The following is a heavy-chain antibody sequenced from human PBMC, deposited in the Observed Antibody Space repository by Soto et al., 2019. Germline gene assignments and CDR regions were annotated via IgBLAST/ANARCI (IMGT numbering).Heavy chain of an antibody. CDR3: AKASEGSLRGSFDR. Sequence: WGSLRLSCAASGFTFTDFAMSWVRQPPGKGLEWVQSISGTVGLTHYAESVKGRFSIYRDNSRNNLSLQMNSLRAEDTALYYCAKASEGSLRGSFDRWGKGNMVTVSA. V-gene: IGHV3-23*01. CDR1: GFTFTDFA. D-gene: IGHD2-21*01. J-gene: IGHJ5*02. CDR2: ISGTVGLT.